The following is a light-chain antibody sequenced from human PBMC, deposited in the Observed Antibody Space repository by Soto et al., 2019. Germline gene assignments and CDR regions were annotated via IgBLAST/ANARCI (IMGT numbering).Light chain of an antibody. J-gene: IGKJ4*01. CDR3: QQYNNWPLART. CDR1: QSVSSSY. V-gene: IGKV3-15*01. CDR2: GAS. Sequence: EIVLTQSPGTLSLSPGERATLSCRASQSVSSSYLAWYQQKPGQAPRLLIYGASTRATGIPARFSGSGSGTEFTLTISSLQSEDFAVYFCQQYNNWPLARTFGGGTKVDIK.